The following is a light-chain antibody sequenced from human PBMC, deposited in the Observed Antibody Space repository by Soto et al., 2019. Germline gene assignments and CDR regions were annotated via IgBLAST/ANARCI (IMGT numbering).Light chain of an antibody. Sequence: DIQMTQSPSALSASVGDRVTITCRASQYLNRWLAWYQQRPGKAPSLLITDASKLESGVPPRFNGSRSETEFTLTIRNLQPDDFETYYCQQYNSFPWTFGLGTKVDIK. CDR1: QYLNRW. V-gene: IGKV1-5*01. CDR3: QQYNSFPWT. J-gene: IGKJ1*01. CDR2: DAS.